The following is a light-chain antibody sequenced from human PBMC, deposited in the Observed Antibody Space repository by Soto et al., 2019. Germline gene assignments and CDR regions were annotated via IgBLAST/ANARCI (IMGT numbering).Light chain of an antibody. CDR2: AAS. J-gene: IGKJ5*01. CDR3: QQTFSPPIT. V-gene: IGKV1-39*01. Sequence: DIQMTQSHSSLSASVGDRVTITCRASQTVRTYLNWSQQNPGKAPTLLVYAASTLESAVPPRFSGAGSETDVTLTMSGLQPEDFATYYCQQTFSPPITFGQGTRLE. CDR1: QTVRTY.